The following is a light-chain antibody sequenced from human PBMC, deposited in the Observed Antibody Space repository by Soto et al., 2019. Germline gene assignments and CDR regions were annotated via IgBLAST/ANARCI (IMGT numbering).Light chain of an antibody. J-gene: IGKJ1*01. CDR1: QNVGSG. CDR2: GAS. Sequence: DIVMTQSPATLSLSPGERATLSCRASQNVGSGLAWYQQKAGQAPRLLIYGASAMATNIPARLSGRGSGTEFTLTISSLQSEDFAVYYCQQYHQWPQTFGQGTKVEIK. V-gene: IGKV3-15*01. CDR3: QQYHQWPQT.